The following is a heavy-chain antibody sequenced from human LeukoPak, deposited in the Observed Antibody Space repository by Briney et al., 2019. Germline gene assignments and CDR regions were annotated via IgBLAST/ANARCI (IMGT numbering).Heavy chain of an antibody. J-gene: IGHJ5*02. V-gene: IGHV4-34*01. D-gene: IGHD3-10*01. Sequence: SETLSLTCAVYGGSFSGYYWSWIRQPTGKGLEWIGEINHSGSTNYNPSLKSRVTISVDTSKNQFSLKLSSVTAADTAVYYCARAHPLYGSGRNWFDPWGQGTLVTVSS. CDR1: GGSFSGYY. CDR2: INHSGST. CDR3: ARAHPLYGSGRNWFDP.